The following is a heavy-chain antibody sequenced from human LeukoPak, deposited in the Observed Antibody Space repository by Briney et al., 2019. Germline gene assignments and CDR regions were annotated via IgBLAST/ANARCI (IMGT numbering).Heavy chain of an antibody. J-gene: IGHJ4*02. V-gene: IGHV3-23*01. CDR2: ISGSGGST. Sequence: SGGSLRLSRAASGFTLSSYAMSWVRQAPGKGLEWVSAISGSGGSTYYADSVKGRFTISRDNSKNTLYLQMNSLRAEDTAVYYCATYDRITIFGVVRGTRKFDYWGQGTLVTVSS. CDR3: ATYDRITIFGVVRGTRKFDY. CDR1: GFTLSSYA. D-gene: IGHD3-3*01.